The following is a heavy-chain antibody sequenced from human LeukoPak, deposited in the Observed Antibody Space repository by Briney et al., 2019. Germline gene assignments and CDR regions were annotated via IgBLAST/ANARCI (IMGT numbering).Heavy chain of an antibody. CDR2: IYYSGST. D-gene: IGHD4-23*01. V-gene: IGHV4-59*01. CDR1: GGSISSYY. J-gene: IGHJ4*02. CDR3: ARVPDCGGIAPFDY. Sequence: SETLSLTCTVSGGSISSYYWSWIRQPPGKGLEWIGYIYYSGSTNYNPSLKSRVTISVDTSKNQFSLKLSSVTAADTAVYYCARVPDCGGIAPFDYWGQGTLVTVSS.